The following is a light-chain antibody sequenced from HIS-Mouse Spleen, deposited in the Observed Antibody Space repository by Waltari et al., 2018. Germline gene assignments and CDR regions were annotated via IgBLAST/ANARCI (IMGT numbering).Light chain of an antibody. J-gene: IGLJ2*01. CDR2: DAS. Sequence: SYVLTQPPSVSVAPGKTARITCGGNNLGSKSVHWYQQKPGQAPVLVVYDASDRPSGIPERFSGSNSGNTATLTISRVEAGDEAVYYCQVWDSSSDHVVFGGGTKLTVL. CDR1: NLGSKS. V-gene: IGLV3-21*03. CDR3: QVWDSSSDHVV.